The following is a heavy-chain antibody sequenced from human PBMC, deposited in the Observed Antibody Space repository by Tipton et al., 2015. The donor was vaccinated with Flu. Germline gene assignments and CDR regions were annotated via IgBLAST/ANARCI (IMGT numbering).Heavy chain of an antibody. CDR1: GYTFTSYD. D-gene: IGHD3-10*01. CDR2: MNPNSGNT. CDR3: ARFPMVRGVPHLRGFDY. Sequence: QSGAEVKKPGASVKVSCKASGYTFTSYDINWVRQATGQGLEWMGWMNPNSGNTGYAQKFQGRVTMTRNTSISTAYMELSSLRSEDTAVYYCARFPMVRGVPHLRGFDYWGQGTLVTVSS. J-gene: IGHJ4*02. V-gene: IGHV1-8*01.